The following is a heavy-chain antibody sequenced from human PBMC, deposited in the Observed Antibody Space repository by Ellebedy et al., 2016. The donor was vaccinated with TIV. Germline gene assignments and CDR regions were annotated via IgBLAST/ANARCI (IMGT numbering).Heavy chain of an antibody. V-gene: IGHV1-46*01. Sequence: AASVKVSCKASGYTFRNHYLHWVRQAPGQWLEWMGVINPSGGPPRYAQKFQGRVTLTTDTSTSAVYMELSTLNSEDTAVYYCGRATPRYFDVVTGYGLVDFWGLGTLVAVSS. CDR2: INPSGGPP. CDR3: GRATPRYFDVVTGYGLVDF. CDR1: GYTFRNHY. J-gene: IGHJ4*02. D-gene: IGHD3-9*01.